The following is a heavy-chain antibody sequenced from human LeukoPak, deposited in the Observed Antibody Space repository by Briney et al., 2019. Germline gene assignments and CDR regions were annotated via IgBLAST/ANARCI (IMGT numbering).Heavy chain of an antibody. D-gene: IGHD1-1*01. J-gene: IGHJ4*02. Sequence: SETLSLTCTVSGGSISSYYWSWIRQPPGKGLEWIGYIYYTGSTNYNPSLNSRVTMSVDTSNNHFSLKLSSVTAADTAVYYCARNWNDLSYFDYWGQGTQVTVSS. CDR1: GGSISSYY. CDR2: IYYTGST. V-gene: IGHV4-59*08. CDR3: ARNWNDLSYFDY.